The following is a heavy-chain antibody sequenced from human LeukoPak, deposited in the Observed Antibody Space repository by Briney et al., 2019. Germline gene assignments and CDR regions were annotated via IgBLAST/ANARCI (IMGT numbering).Heavy chain of an antibody. CDR2: INHSGST. CDR1: GGSFSGYY. Sequence: PSETLSLTCAVYGGSFSGYYWSWIRQPPGKGLEWIGEINHSGSTNYNPSLKSRVTISVDTSKNQFSLKLSSVTAADTAVYYCARGNLSYGYVWGSYRHPYYFDYWGQGTLVTVSS. J-gene: IGHJ4*02. D-gene: IGHD3-16*02. CDR3: ARGNLSYGYVWGSYRHPYYFDY. V-gene: IGHV4-34*01.